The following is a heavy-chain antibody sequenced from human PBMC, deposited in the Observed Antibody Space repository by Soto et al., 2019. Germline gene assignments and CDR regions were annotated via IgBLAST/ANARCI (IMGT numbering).Heavy chain of an antibody. CDR1: GYTFTSYA. D-gene: IGHD2-15*01. Sequence: ASVKVSCKASGYTFTSYAMRWVRQAPGQRLEWMGWISAYNGNTNYAQKLQGRVTMTTDTSTSTAYMELRSLRSDDTAVYYCARVVEGDHDYWGQGTLVTVSS. V-gene: IGHV1-18*01. CDR3: ARVVEGDHDY. CDR2: ISAYNGNT. J-gene: IGHJ4*02.